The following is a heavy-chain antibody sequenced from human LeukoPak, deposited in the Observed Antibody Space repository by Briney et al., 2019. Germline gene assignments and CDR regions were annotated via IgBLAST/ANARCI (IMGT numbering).Heavy chain of an antibody. J-gene: IGHJ4*02. CDR1: GFTFSDHH. Sequence: GGSLRLSCEASGFTFSDHHMDWVRQAPGKGLEWVGRTANKAKSYTTEYAASVKGRLTVSRDDSKNSLYLQMNSLNTEDTAVYYCARAPSISPAGFFDYWGQGTLVTVSS. D-gene: IGHD6-13*01. CDR3: ARAPSISPAGFFDY. V-gene: IGHV3-72*01. CDR2: TANKAKSYTT.